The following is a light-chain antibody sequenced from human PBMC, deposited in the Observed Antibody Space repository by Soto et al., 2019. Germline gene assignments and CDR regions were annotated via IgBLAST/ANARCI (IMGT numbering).Light chain of an antibody. V-gene: IGKV3-11*01. CDR1: QSVSSY. Sequence: PGERATLSCRASQSVSSYLAWYQQKPGQAPRLLIYDASNRATGIPARFSGSGSGTDFTLTTSSLEPEDFAVYYCQHRSNWPLFGPGTKVDIK. CDR3: QHRSNWPL. J-gene: IGKJ3*01. CDR2: DAS.